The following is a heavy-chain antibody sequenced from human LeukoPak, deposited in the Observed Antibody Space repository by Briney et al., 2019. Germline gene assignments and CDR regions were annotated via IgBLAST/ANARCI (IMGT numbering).Heavy chain of an antibody. Sequence: SQTLSLTCAVYGASFSSYYWSSIRQPPGKGREWVGEINHSGRTNYNPSLKSRVTISVDTSKNQCSLKLSSVTAADAAVYYCARGKWLLSHWGQGTLVTVSS. V-gene: IGHV4-34*01. CDR1: GASFSSYY. CDR3: ARGKWLLSH. CDR2: INHSGRT. J-gene: IGHJ4*02. D-gene: IGHD3-3*01.